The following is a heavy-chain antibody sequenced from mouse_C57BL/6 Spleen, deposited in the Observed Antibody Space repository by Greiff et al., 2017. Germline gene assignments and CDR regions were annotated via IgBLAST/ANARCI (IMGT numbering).Heavy chain of an antibody. CDR2: IYPGSGNT. Sequence: VQGVESGAELVRPGASVKLSCKASGYTFTDYYLNWVKQRPGQGLEWIARIYPGSGNTYYNEKFKGKATLTAEKSSSTAYMQLSSLTSEDCAGYCFATYYYDFDYWGQGTTVTVSA. V-gene: IGHV1-76*01. CDR3: ATYYYDFDY. J-gene: IGHJ2*01. CDR1: GYTFTDYY. D-gene: IGHD1-1*01.